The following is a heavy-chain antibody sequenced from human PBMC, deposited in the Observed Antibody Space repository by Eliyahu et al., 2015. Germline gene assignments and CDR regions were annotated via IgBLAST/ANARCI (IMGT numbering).Heavy chain of an antibody. CDR1: GFLVSNNY. V-gene: IGHV3-53*01. Sequence: EQLVESGGGLIQPGGSLXLSXXAXGFLVSNNYMNWVRQVPGKGLEWVSVXYSGGGTHYADSVKGRFTISRDNYKNTVYLQMSSLRTEDTAVYYCARDPGHGDSDYWGQGTLVTVSS. CDR3: ARDPGHGDSDY. D-gene: IGHD2-21*02. J-gene: IGHJ4*02. CDR2: XYSGGGT.